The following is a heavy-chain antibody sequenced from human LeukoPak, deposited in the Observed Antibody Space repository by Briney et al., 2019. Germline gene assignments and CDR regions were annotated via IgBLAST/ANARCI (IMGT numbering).Heavy chain of an antibody. CDR1: GFTFSSYA. V-gene: IGHV3-23*01. D-gene: IGHD3-22*01. J-gene: IGHJ4*02. CDR3: AKDAYYYDSSGYYYDW. Sequence: GGSLRLSCAASGFTFSSYAMSWVRKAPGKGLEWVSAISGSGGSTYYADSVKGRFTISRDNSKNTLYLQMNSLRAEDTAVYYCAKDAYYYDSSGYYYDWWGQGTLVTVSS. CDR2: ISGSGGST.